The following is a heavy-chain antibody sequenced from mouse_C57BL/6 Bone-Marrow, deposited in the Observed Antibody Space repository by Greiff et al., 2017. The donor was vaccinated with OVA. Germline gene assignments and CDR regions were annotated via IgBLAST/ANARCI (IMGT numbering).Heavy chain of an antibody. D-gene: IGHD5-1*01. J-gene: IGHJ3*01. V-gene: IGHV1-81*01. CDR2: IYPRSGNT. Sequence: VKLMESGAELARPGASVKLSCKASGYTFTSYGISWVKQRTGQGLEWIGEIYPRSGNTYYNEKFKGKATLTADKSSSTAYMELRSLTSEDSAVYFCARERLSTRGAYWGQGTLVTVSA. CDR1: GYTFTSYG. CDR3: ARERLSTRGAY.